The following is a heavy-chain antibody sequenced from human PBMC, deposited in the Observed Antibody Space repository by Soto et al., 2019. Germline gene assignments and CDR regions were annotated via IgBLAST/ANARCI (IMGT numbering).Heavy chain of an antibody. D-gene: IGHD6-13*01. CDR3: AREGGDSSFDY. CDR2: IWYDGSNK. V-gene: IGHV3-33*01. CDR1: GFTFSSYG. Sequence: QVQLVESGRGVVQPGRTLRLSCAASGFTFSSYGMHWVRQAPGKGLEWVAVIWYDGSNKYYADSVKGRFTISRDNSKNTLYLQMNSLRAEDTAVYYCAREGGDSSFDYWGQGTLVTVSS. J-gene: IGHJ4*02.